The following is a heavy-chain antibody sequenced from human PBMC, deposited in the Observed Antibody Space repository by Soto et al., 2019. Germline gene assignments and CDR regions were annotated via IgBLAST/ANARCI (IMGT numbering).Heavy chain of an antibody. J-gene: IGHJ6*02. V-gene: IGHV3-23*01. CDR1: GFTFSNYA. D-gene: IGHD6-19*01. CDR2: ISDSGDNT. CDR3: AKDPDTFQYSSGWSPYMDV. Sequence: LRLSCAASGFTFSNYAMNWVRQAPGKGLEWVSGISDSGDNTFYADSVRGRFTVSRDNSKNTLYLQMDSLRAEDTAVFYCAKDPDTFQYSSGWSPYMDVWGQGTTVTVSS.